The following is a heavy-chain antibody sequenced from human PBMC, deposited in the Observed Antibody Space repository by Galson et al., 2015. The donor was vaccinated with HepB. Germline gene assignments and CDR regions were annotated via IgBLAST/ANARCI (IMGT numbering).Heavy chain of an antibody. CDR1: GGTFSSYA. J-gene: IGHJ4*02. D-gene: IGHD6-13*01. CDR3: ARGKLGYSSSRTYYFDY. Sequence: SVKVSCKASGGTFSSYAISWVRQAPGQGLEWMGGIIPIFGTANYAQKFQGRVTITADESTSTAYMELSSLRSEDTAVYYCARGKLGYSSSRTYYFDYWGQGTLVTVSS. V-gene: IGHV1-69*13. CDR2: IIPIFGTA.